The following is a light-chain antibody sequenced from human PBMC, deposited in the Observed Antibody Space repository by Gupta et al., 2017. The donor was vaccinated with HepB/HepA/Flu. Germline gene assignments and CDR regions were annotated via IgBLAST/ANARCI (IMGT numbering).Light chain of an antibody. CDR2: WAS. J-gene: IGKJ4*01. CDR3: QQDDSYPIT. CDR1: QSVLYSSDNKNY. Sequence: DIVMTQSPDSLAVSLGERATINCKSSQSVLYSSDNKNYLVWYQQKPGQPPKLLFYWASTRESGVPARFSGSGSGTDFTLTISSLQAEDVAVYYCQQDDSYPITFGGGTKVEIK. V-gene: IGKV4-1*01.